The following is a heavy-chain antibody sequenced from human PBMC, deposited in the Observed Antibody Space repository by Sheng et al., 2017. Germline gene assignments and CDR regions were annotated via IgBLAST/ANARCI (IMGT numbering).Heavy chain of an antibody. CDR3: ARELLMVYAKSYGMDV. CDR2: ISYDGSNK. V-gene: IGHV3-30*01. D-gene: IGHD2-8*01. J-gene: IGHJ6*02. Sequence: QVQLVESGGGVVQPGRSLRLSCAASGFTFSSYAMHWVRQAPGKGLEWVAVISYDGSNKYYADSVKGRFTISRDNSKNTLYLQMNSLRAEDTAVYYCARELLMVYAKSYGMDVWGQGP. CDR1: GFTFSSYA.